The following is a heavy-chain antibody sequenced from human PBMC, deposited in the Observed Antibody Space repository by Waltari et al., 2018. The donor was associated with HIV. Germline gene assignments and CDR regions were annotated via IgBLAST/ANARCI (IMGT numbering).Heavy chain of an antibody. V-gene: IGHV4-38-2*01. Sequence: QVQLQESGPGLVKPSETLSLTCAVSGYSISSGYLWGWIRQPPGKGLEWIGHIYHSGSTYSNPSLKSRVTVSVDTSKNQFSLRLNSVTAADTAVYYCARGADRGDDRRDYYGMDVWGQGTTVTVSS. J-gene: IGHJ6*02. CDR1: GYSISSGYL. D-gene: IGHD4-17*01. CDR3: ARGADRGDDRRDYYGMDV. CDR2: IYHSGST.